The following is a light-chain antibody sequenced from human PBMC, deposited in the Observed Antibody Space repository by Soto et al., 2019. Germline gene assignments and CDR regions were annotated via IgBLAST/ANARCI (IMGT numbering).Light chain of an antibody. Sequence: EIVLTQSPCTLFLSPGERATLSCRASQSVSSSYLACYQQKPGQAPRLLIYGASSRATGIPDRFSGSGSGTDFTLTISRLEPEDFAVYYCQHYYNWPRTFGQGTKVDIK. CDR2: GAS. CDR1: QSVSSSY. CDR3: QHYYNWPRT. J-gene: IGKJ1*01. V-gene: IGKV3-20*01.